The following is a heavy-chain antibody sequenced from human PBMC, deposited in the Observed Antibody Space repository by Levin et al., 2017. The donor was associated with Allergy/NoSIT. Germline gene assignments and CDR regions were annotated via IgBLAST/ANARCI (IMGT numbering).Heavy chain of an antibody. J-gene: IGHJ4*02. V-gene: IGHV5-51*01. CDR1: GYNFATSW. CDR2: IYPRDSDA. CDR3: ARGMGGSYWAFDY. D-gene: IGHD3-16*01. Sequence: RGESLKISCKASGYNFATSWIGWVRQMPGKGLEWMGIIYPRDSDARYGPSFFGQVTFSVDKSTNTAYLQWSSLWASDTATYFCARGMGGSYWAFDYWGQGTLVTVSS.